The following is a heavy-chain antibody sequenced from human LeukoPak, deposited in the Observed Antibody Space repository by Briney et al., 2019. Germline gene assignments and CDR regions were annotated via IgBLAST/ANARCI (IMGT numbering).Heavy chain of an antibody. CDR2: ISSSSSYI. J-gene: IGHJ4*02. Sequence: GGSLRLSCAASGFTLSSYSMNWVRQAPGKGLEWVSSISSSSSYIYYADSVKGRFTISRDNAKNSLYLQMNSLRAEDTAVYYCASSSIAARRAFDYWGQGTLVTVSS. CDR3: ASSSIAARRAFDY. D-gene: IGHD6-6*01. V-gene: IGHV3-21*01. CDR1: GFTLSSYS.